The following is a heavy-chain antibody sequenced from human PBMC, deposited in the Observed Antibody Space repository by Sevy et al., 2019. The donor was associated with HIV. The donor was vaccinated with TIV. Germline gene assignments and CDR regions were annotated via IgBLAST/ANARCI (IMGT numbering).Heavy chain of an antibody. D-gene: IGHD2-15*01. CDR3: ARDRGGGPLDK. CDR2: IGSSGRTI. V-gene: IGHV3-48*03. Sequence: GGSLRLSCAASGFTFSNYEMSWVRQAPGRGLEWVSYIGSSGRTIHYADSVRGRFTISRDNVKNSLFLQMNNLRADDTGVYFCARDRGGGPLDKWGQGTLVTVSS. J-gene: IGHJ4*02. CDR1: GFTFSNYE.